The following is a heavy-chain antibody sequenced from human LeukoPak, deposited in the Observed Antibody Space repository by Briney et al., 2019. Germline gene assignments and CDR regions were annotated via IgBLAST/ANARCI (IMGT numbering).Heavy chain of an antibody. J-gene: IGHJ4*02. V-gene: IGHV4-34*01. CDR1: GGSFSGYY. CDR2: INHSGST. Sequence: SETLSLTCAVYGGSFSGYYWSWIRQPPGKGLEWIGEINHSGSTNYNPSLKSRVTISVDTSKNQFSLKLTSVTAADSAVYYCARHSLGWLPQPHYYFDYWGQGTLVTVSS. D-gene: IGHD3-16*01. CDR3: ARHSLGWLPQPHYYFDY.